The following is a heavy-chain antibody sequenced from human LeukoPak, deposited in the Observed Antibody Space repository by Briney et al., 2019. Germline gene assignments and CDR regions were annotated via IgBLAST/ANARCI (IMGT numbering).Heavy chain of an antibody. Sequence: AGGSLRLSCAASGFTSSRYSMNWVRQAPGKGLEWVSSISSSSSFIYYADSVKGRFTISRDNAKNSLYLQMNSLRAEDTAVYYCARDPPLGSCSTISCPHLDYWGQGTLVTVSS. J-gene: IGHJ4*02. CDR1: GFTSSRYS. CDR3: ARDPPLGSCSTISCPHLDY. D-gene: IGHD2-2*01. V-gene: IGHV3-21*01. CDR2: ISSSSSFI.